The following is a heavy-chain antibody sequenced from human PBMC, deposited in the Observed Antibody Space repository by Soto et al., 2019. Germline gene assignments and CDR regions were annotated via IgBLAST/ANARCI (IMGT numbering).Heavy chain of an antibody. V-gene: IGHV3-48*03. CDR1: GFTFSSYE. J-gene: IGHJ6*02. CDR3: ARDRPRHYYYYGMYV. Sequence: EVQLVESGGGLVQPGGSLRLSCAASGFTFSSYEMNWVRQAPGKGLEWVSYISSSGSTIYYADSVKGRFTISRDNAKNSLYLQMNSLRAEDTAVYYCARDRPRHYYYYGMYVWGQGTTVTVS. CDR2: ISSSGSTI.